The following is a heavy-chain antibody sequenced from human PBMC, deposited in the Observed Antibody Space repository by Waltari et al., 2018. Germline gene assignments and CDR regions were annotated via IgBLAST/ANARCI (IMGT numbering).Heavy chain of an antibody. Sequence: EEQLVESGGGLDQPGESLRLSCAASGFTFSRYWMDWVRQAPGKGLVWVSRINSDGSSTTYADSVKGRFTISRDNAKNTLYVQMNRLRAEDTAVYYCARVATKTYSSPVPGRPYYYGMDVWGQGTTVTVSS. CDR2: INSDGSST. D-gene: IGHD6-19*01. J-gene: IGHJ6*02. CDR3: ARVATKTYSSPVPGRPYYYGMDV. CDR1: GFTFSRYW. V-gene: IGHV3-74*01.